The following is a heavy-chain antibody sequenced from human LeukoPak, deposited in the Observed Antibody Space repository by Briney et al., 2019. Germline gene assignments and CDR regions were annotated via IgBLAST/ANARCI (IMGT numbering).Heavy chain of an antibody. V-gene: IGHV3-9*01. J-gene: IGHJ5*02. CDR2: IAWNSGTI. CDR1: GFTFDDYA. Sequence: PGGSLRLSCAASGFTFDDYAMHWVRQTPGKGLEWVSGIAWNSGTIDYADSVKGRFTISRDNAKNSLYLQMNSLRSEDTSLYYCAWGIAVASWGQGTLVTVSS. D-gene: IGHD6-19*01. CDR3: AWGIAVAS.